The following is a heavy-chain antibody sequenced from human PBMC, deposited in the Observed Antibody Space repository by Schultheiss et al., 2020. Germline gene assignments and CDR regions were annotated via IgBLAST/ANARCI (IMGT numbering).Heavy chain of an antibody. J-gene: IGHJ4*02. CDR1: GFTFSSYA. D-gene: IGHD6-13*01. CDR3: VKDPAASTGLDY. Sequence: GGSLRLSCAASGFTFSSYAMSWVRQAPGKGLEWVSAISSNGGSTYYADSVKGRFTISRDNSKNTQYHQMSSLRAEDTAVYYWVKDPAASTGLDYWGQGTLVTVSS. V-gene: IGHV3-64D*06. CDR2: ISSNGGST.